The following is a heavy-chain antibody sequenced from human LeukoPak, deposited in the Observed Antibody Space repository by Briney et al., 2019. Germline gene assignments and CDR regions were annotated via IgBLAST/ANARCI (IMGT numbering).Heavy chain of an antibody. Sequence: PSETLSLTCTVSGGSISSSGYYWGWIRPPPGKGLEWIGSMYYSGSTNYNPSVKSRVTISADTSRNQFSLNLSSVTAADTAVYYCYTTSGGRPHWGQGTLVTVSS. CDR2: MYYSGST. CDR3: YTTSGGRPH. J-gene: IGHJ4*02. D-gene: IGHD2-2*02. CDR1: GGSISSSGYY. V-gene: IGHV4-39*01.